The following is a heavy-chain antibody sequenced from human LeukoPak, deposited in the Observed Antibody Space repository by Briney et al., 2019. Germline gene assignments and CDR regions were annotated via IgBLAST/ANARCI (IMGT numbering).Heavy chain of an antibody. J-gene: IGHJ4*02. CDR3: AGDKTTGGWYEFDY. D-gene: IGHD6-19*01. CDR2: ISNDGDT. V-gene: IGHV3-53*01. CDR1: GFTVSSNY. Sequence: GSLRLSCAASGFTVSSNYMSWVRQGPGKGLECVSVISNDGDTYYADSVKGRFTISRDTSKNTVSLQMNSLRAEDTAVYYCAGDKTTGGWYEFDYWGQGTLVTVSS.